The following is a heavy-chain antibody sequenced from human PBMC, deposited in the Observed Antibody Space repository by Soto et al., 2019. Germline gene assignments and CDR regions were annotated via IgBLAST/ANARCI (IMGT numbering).Heavy chain of an antibody. D-gene: IGHD3-22*01. CDR2: IKSKTDGGTT. CDR1: GFTCSNAW. V-gene: IGHV3-15*01. CDR3: TTDPAGSLYYYDSSGYYYFDY. Sequence: PGGSLRLSCAASGFTCSNAWMSWVRQAPGKGLEWVGRIKSKTDGGTTDYAAPVKGRFTISRDDSKNTLYLQMNSLKTEDTAVYYCTTDPAGSLYYYDSSGYYYFDYWGQGTLVTVSS. J-gene: IGHJ4*02.